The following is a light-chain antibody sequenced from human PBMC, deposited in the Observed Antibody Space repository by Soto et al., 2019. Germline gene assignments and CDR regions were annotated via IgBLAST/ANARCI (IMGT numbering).Light chain of an antibody. CDR2: DVS. V-gene: IGKV2-30*02. Sequence: DVVMTQSPLSLPVTLGQPASISCRSSQSLLHRNGDTYLNWFQQRPGQSPRRLIYDVSNRDSGVPDRFSGSGSGTDFTLKISRVEAEDVGMYYCMQGAQWPYTFGQGTKLEIK. J-gene: IGKJ2*01. CDR1: QSLLHRNGDTY. CDR3: MQGAQWPYT.